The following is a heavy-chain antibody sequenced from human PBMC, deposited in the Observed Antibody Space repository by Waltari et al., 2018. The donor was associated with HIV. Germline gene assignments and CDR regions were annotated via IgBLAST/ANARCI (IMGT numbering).Heavy chain of an antibody. V-gene: IGHV4-39*01. D-gene: IGHD3-9*01. CDR1: GGSISSSNYY. CDR3: ARHRRNDIGDY. CDR2: IYYSGSP. Sequence: QLQLQESGPGLVKPSETLSLTCTVSGGSISSSNYYWGWLRQPPGKGLEWIGSIYYSGSPDYNPSLKSRVTISIDTSKNQFSLKLSSVTAADTAVYYCARHRRNDIGDYWGQGTLVTVSS. J-gene: IGHJ4*02.